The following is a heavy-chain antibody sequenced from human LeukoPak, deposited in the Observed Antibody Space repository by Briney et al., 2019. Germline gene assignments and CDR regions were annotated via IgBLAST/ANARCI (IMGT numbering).Heavy chain of an antibody. Sequence: GGALRVSCPGCGFTFSNYSMNWVGQAPGKGLEGVSAISSSSSYTYSAASVKGRFTISRDNAKNSLYLQISSLRAQDTAVYYCASFSGLQFYLYGMDVWGQGTTVTVSS. V-gene: IGHV3-21*01. CDR3: ASFSGLQFYLYGMDV. CDR1: GFTFSNYS. J-gene: IGHJ6*02. CDR2: ISSSSSYT. D-gene: IGHD5-24*01.